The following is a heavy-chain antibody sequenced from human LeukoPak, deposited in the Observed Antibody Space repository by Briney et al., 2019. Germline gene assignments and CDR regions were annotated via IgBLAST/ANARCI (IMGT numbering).Heavy chain of an antibody. CDR2: SYTSGST. V-gene: IGHV4-4*07. J-gene: IGHJ6*02. Sequence: SETLSLTCTVSGGSISSYYWSWIRQPAGKGLEGIGLSYTSGSTDYNPSLKSRVTMSLDTSNNQLSLNLSSVTAADTAVYYCARDIAVAGASALDYYYGMDVWGQGTTVTVSS. CDR1: GGSISSYY. CDR3: ARDIAVAGASALDYYYGMDV. D-gene: IGHD6-19*01.